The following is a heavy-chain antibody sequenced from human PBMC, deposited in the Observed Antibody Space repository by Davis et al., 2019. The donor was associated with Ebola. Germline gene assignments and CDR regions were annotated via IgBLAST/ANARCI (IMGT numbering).Heavy chain of an antibody. J-gene: IGHJ4*02. D-gene: IGHD3-3*01. CDR2: VSHSEREK. CDR1: GFTFTHYV. V-gene: IGHV3-30*03. CDR3: ARAVFHEVLDY. Sequence: PGGSLRLSCAASGFTFTHYVMHCVRQAPGKGLEWVAVVSHSEREKFYADSVKGRFTISRDNSENTLYLQMNSLTADDTAVYYCARAVFHEVLDYWGQGTPVTVSS.